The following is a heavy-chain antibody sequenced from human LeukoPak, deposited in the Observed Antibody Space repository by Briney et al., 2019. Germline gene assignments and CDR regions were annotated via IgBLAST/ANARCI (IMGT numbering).Heavy chain of an antibody. V-gene: IGHV3-21*01. Sequence: GGSLRLSCAASGFTFSSYSMNWVRQAPGKGLEWVSSISSSGSYIYYADSVKGRFTISRDNAKNSLYLQMNSLRAEDTAVYYCARRMASTLGYCSSTSCYGAFDIWGQGTMVTVSS. CDR2: ISSSGSYI. CDR3: ARRMASTLGYCSSTSCYGAFDI. CDR1: GFTFSSYS. J-gene: IGHJ3*02. D-gene: IGHD2-2*01.